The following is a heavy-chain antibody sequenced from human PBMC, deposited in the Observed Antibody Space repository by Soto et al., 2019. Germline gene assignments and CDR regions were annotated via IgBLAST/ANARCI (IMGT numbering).Heavy chain of an antibody. CDR1: GLTFGDYA. Sequence: PGGSLRLSCTGSGLTFGDYAMSWFRQAPGKGLEWVGFIRSKAYEGTAEYAASVKGRFTISRDDSKNIAYLQMSSLKTEDTAVYYCARDYFFGALGIAVAGKYFFDSWGQGTLVTVSS. D-gene: IGHD6-19*01. CDR2: IRSKAYEGTA. V-gene: IGHV3-49*03. CDR3: ARDYFFGALGIAVAGKYFFDS. J-gene: IGHJ4*02.